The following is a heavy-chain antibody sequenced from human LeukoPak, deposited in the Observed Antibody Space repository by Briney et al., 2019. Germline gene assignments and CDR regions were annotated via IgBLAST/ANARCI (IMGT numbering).Heavy chain of an antibody. V-gene: IGHV3-7*01. CDR2: IKQDGSEK. Sequence: PGGSLRLSCAASGFTFSSYWMSWVRQAPGKGLEWVANIKQDGSEKYYVDSVKGRFTISRDNAKNSLYLQMNSLRAEDTAVYYCAREHYDFWSGYYGDWGQGTLVTVSS. J-gene: IGHJ4*02. CDR1: GFTFSSYW. D-gene: IGHD3-3*01. CDR3: AREHYDFWSGYYGD.